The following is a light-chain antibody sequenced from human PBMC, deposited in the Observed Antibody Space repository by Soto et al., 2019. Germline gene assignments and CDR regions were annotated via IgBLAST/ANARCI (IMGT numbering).Light chain of an antibody. CDR3: CSYAGTSSWV. CDR2: EAT. J-gene: IGLJ3*02. V-gene: IGLV2-23*01. Sequence: QSALTQPASVSASPGQSITISCTGTSSDVGGYKFVSWYQHHPGKAPKLMIFEATKRPSGVPPRFSGSKSGNTASLTISGLQAEDEADYYCCSYAGTSSWVFGGGTKLTVL. CDR1: SSDVGGYKF.